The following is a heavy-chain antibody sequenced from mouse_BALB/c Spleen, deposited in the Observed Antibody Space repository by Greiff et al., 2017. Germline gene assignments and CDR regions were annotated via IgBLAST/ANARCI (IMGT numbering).Heavy chain of an antibody. CDR3: ARDTITTDLYAMDY. Sequence: QVQLQQSGAELVRPGSSVKISCKASGYAFSSYWMNWVKQRPGQGLEWIGQIYPGDGDTNYNGKFKGKATLTADKSSSTAYMQLSSLTSEDSAVYFCARDTITTDLYAMDYWGQGTSVTVSS. V-gene: IGHV1-80*01. CDR1: GYAFSSYW. CDR2: IYPGDGDT. J-gene: IGHJ4*01. D-gene: IGHD1-1*01.